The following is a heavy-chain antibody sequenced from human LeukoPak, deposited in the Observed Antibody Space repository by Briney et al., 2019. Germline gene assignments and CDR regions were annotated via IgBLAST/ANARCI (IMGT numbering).Heavy chain of an antibody. Sequence: PSQTLSLTCAVSGGSISSGGYSWSWIRQPPGKGLEWIGYIYYSGSTYYNPSLKSRVTISVDTSKNQFSLKLSSVTAADTAVYYCARQGRISMIVVLIEDAFDIWGQGTMVTVPS. CDR2: IYYSGST. V-gene: IGHV4-30-2*03. CDR1: GGSISSGGYS. D-gene: IGHD3-22*01. CDR3: ARQGRISMIVVLIEDAFDI. J-gene: IGHJ3*02.